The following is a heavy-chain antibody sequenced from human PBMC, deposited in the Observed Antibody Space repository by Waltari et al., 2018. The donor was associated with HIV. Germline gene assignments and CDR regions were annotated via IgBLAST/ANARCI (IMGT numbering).Heavy chain of an antibody. D-gene: IGHD3-22*01. CDR3: ARKGSGYNTYYFDY. J-gene: IGHJ4*02. CDR1: GGSISSSLYY. V-gene: IGHV4-39*07. Sequence: QLQLQESGPGLVKPSETLSLTCSLSGGSISSSLYYWGWIRQPPGQGLEWIGGIYYNGRTYYNPSLKSRVTMSIDTSNFQFSLKLSSVTAADTAVYYCARKGSGYNTYYFDYWGQGSLVTVSS. CDR2: IYYNGRT.